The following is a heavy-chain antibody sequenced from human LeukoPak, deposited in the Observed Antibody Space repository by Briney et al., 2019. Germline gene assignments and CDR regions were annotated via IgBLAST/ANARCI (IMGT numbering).Heavy chain of an antibody. Sequence: SVKVSCKASGGTFSSYAISWVRQVPGQGLEWTGGIIPIFGTANYAQKFQGRVTITADESTSTAYMELSSLRSEDTAVYYCARDFGSSEPKAAFDIWGQGTMVTVSS. J-gene: IGHJ3*02. V-gene: IGHV1-69*01. CDR1: GGTFSSYA. CDR2: IIPIFGTA. D-gene: IGHD6-13*01. CDR3: ARDFGSSEPKAAFDI.